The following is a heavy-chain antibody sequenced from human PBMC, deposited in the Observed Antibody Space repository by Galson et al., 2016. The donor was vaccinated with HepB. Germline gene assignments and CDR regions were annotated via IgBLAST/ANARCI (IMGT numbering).Heavy chain of an antibody. CDR2: IYHSGST. Sequence: LSLTCGVSGYSISSGYYWGWIRQPPGQGLEWIASIYHSGSTYYNPSLMSRVTISVDTSKNQISLNLTSVTASDTAVYCCVRVKGYSHGYYFDYWGQGTPVTLSS. V-gene: IGHV4-38-2*01. J-gene: IGHJ4*02. CDR1: GYSISSGYY. CDR3: VRVKGYSHGYYFDY. D-gene: IGHD5-18*01.